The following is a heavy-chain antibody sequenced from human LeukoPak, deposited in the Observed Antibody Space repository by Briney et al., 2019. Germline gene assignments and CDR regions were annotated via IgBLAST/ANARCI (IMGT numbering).Heavy chain of an antibody. D-gene: IGHD3-22*01. V-gene: IGHV4-59*01. CDR1: GGSISTYY. Sequence: PSETLSLTCTVSGGSISTYYWSWIRQPPGKGLEWIGHIYSSGSTNYNPSLKSRVTIAVDTSKNHFSLKLSSVTAADTAVYYCTRNYDSSGYTTFGYWGRGTLVTVSS. CDR3: TRNYDSSGYTTFGY. J-gene: IGHJ4*02. CDR2: IYSSGST.